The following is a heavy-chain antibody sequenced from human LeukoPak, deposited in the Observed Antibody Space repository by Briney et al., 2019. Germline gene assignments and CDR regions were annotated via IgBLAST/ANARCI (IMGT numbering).Heavy chain of an antibody. J-gene: IGHJ3*02. Sequence: SETLSLTCAVYGGSFSGYYWSWIRQPPGKGLEWIGEINHSGSTNYNPSLKSRVTISVDTSKNQFSLKLSSVTAADTAVYYCARNSYGFRDAFDIWGQGTMVTVSS. V-gene: IGHV4-34*01. CDR2: INHSGST. CDR3: ARNSYGFRDAFDI. CDR1: GGSFSGYY. D-gene: IGHD5-18*01.